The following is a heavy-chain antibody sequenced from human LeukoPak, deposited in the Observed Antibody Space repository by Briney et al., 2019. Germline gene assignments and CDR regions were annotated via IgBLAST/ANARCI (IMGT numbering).Heavy chain of an antibody. D-gene: IGHD1-26*01. Sequence: PGGSLRLSCAASGFTFSTYWMSWIRQAPGKGLEWVANIKRDGGEKNYVDSVKGRFTISRDNAKNSLYLQMNSLRADDTAAYYCVKDSPPRYSGSPPAYWGQGTLVTVSS. V-gene: IGHV3-7*03. CDR2: IKRDGGEK. CDR3: VKDSPPRYSGSPPAY. CDR1: GFTFSTYW. J-gene: IGHJ4*02.